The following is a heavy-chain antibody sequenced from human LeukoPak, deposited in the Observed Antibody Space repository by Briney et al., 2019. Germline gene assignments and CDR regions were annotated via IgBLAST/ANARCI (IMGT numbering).Heavy chain of an antibody. J-gene: IGHJ3*02. V-gene: IGHV3-48*01. CDR1: GFTLSSYS. Sequence: PGGSLRLSCAASGFTLSSYSMNWVRQAPGKGLEWVSYISSSSSTIYYADSVKGRFTISRDNAKNSLYLQMNSLRAEDTAVYYCAKTAPITIFGVVHRGDAFDIWGQGTMVTVSS. CDR2: ISSSSSTI. CDR3: AKTAPITIFGVVHRGDAFDI. D-gene: IGHD3-3*01.